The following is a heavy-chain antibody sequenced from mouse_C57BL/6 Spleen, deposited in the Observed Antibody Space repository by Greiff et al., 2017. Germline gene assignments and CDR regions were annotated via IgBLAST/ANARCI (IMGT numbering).Heavy chain of an antibody. D-gene: IGHD1-1*01. CDR2: IYPRSGNT. J-gene: IGHJ4*01. CDR1: GSTFTSSG. V-gene: IGHV1-81*01. Sequence: QVQLKESGAELARPGASVKLSCKASGSTFTSSGISWVKQRTGQGVEWIREIYPRSGNTYYNEKFKGKATLTADKSSSTAYMELRSLTSEDSAVYFCASPHYYGSSYGAMDYWGQVTSVSGFS. CDR3: ASPHYYGSSYGAMDY.